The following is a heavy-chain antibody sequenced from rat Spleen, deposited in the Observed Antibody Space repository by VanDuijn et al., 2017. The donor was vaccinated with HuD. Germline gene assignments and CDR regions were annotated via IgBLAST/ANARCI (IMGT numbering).Heavy chain of an antibody. J-gene: IGHJ2*01. V-gene: IGHV5-31*01. Sequence: EVQLVEYGGGLVQPGRALKLSCVVAGFNFNTYCMAWIRQALGKGLEWITCITRTGGSTYYPDSVKGRFTISRDNAKNTLYLQMNSLRSEDTATYYCARHEYSRWDFDHWCQGVMVTVSS. CDR2: ITRTGGST. CDR3: ARHEYSRWDFDH. CDR1: GFNFNTYC. D-gene: IGHD1-2*01.